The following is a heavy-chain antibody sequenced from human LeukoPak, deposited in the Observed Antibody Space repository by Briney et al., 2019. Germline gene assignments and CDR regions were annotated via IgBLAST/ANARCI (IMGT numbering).Heavy chain of an antibody. CDR2: IKEDGSEK. D-gene: IGHD1-26*01. CDR1: GFTFSSHC. J-gene: IGHJ4*02. Sequence: PGGSLRLSCAASGFTFSSHCMNWVRQAPGKGLEWVANIKEDGSEKYYVDSVKGRFTISRDNAKNSLCLQMNSLRAEDTAIYYCVRSGGYWGQGTLVTVPS. V-gene: IGHV3-7*05. CDR3: VRSGGY.